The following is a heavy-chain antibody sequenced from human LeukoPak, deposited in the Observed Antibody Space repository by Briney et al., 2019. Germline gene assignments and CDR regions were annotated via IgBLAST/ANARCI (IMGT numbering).Heavy chain of an antibody. J-gene: IGHJ4*02. V-gene: IGHV3-30*18. D-gene: IGHD4-17*01. CDR2: ISYDGSNK. Sequence: GRSLRLSCAASGFTFSSYGMHWVRQAPGKGLEWVAVISYDGSNKYYADSVKGRFTISRDNSKNTLYLQMNSLRAEDTAVYYCAKDSGYGPGVDYWGQGTLVTVSS. CDR1: GFTFSSYG. CDR3: AKDSGYGPGVDY.